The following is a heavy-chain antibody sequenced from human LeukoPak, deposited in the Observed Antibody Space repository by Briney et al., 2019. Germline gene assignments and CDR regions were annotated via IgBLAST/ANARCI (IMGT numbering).Heavy chain of an antibody. D-gene: IGHD3-10*01. Sequence: PGGSLRLSCAASGSTFHDHAMHWVRQVPGRGLEWVSGISWNGVSIGYSGSVRGRFTISRDNAKKSLYLQMNSLGPEDTALYYCVRDVGLNYYASGGMDVWGQGTTVTVSS. V-gene: IGHV3-9*01. CDR2: ISWNGVSI. CDR3: VRDVGLNYYASGGMDV. J-gene: IGHJ6*02. CDR1: GSTFHDHA.